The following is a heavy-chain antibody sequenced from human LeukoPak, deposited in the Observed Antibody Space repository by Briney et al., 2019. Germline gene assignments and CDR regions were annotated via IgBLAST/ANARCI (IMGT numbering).Heavy chain of an antibody. CDR2: INHSGST. V-gene: IGHV4-34*01. J-gene: IGHJ3*01. CDR1: GGSFSGYY. Sequence: SETLSLTCAVYGGSFSGYYWSWIRQPPGKGLGWIGEINHSGSTNYNPSLKSRVTISVDTSKNQFSLKLSSVTAADTAVYYCARGLRGRTSHWGQGTMVTVSS. D-gene: IGHD1-14*01. CDR3: ARGLRGRTSH.